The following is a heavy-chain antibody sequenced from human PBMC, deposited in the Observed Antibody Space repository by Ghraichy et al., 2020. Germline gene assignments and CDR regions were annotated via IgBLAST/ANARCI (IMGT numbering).Heavy chain of an antibody. CDR2: IIPIFGTA. D-gene: IGHD1-14*01. V-gene: IGHV1-69*13. Sequence: SVKVSCKASVGTFSSYAISWVRQAPRQGLEWMGGIIPIFGTANYAQKFQGRVTITADESTSTAYMELSSLRSEDTAVYYCARALYGVGLPEWGQGTLVTVSS. CDR1: VGTFSSYA. CDR3: ARALYGVGLPE. J-gene: IGHJ4*02.